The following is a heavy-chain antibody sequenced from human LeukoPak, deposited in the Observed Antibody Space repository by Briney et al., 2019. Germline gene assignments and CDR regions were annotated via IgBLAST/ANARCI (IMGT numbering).Heavy chain of an antibody. Sequence: GGSLRLSCAASGFTFSNAWMIWVRQAPAKGLECVGRVKSKTDGGTTDYAAPVKGRFTISRDDSKNTLYLQMNSLKAEDTAIYYCTTVLHYYGSSGNLYWGQGTLVTVSS. D-gene: IGHD3-22*01. CDR2: VKSKTDGGTT. CDR3: TTVLHYYGSSGNLY. V-gene: IGHV3-15*07. CDR1: GFTFSNAW. J-gene: IGHJ4*02.